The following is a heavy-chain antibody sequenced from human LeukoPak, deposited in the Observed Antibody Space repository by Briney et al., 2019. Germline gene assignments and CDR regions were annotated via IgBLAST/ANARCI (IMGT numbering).Heavy chain of an antibody. V-gene: IGHV3-23*01. D-gene: IGHD2/OR15-2a*01. CDR3: ARDVEDWYFVDY. Sequence: PGGSLRLSCAASGFTFSSYAMSWVRQAPGKGLEWVSAISGSGGSTYYADSVKGRFTISRDNGKNSLYLQMNSLRAEDTAVYYCARDVEDWYFVDYWGQGTLVTVSS. J-gene: IGHJ4*02. CDR1: GFTFSSYA. CDR2: ISGSGGST.